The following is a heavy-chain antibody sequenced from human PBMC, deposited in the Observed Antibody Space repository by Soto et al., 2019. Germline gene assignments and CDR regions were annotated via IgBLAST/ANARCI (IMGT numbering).Heavy chain of an antibody. J-gene: IGHJ5*02. CDR2: IYYSGST. CDR3: ARESKYDTSGYPPWFAP. D-gene: IGHD3-22*01. Sequence: SETLSLTCTVSGGSISSGGYYWSWIRQHPGKGLEWIGYIYYSGSTYYNPSLKSRVTISVDTSKNQFSLKLSSVTDADTAVYYCARESKYDTSGYPPWFAPWGQGTLVTVSS. CDR1: GGSISSGGYY. V-gene: IGHV4-31*03.